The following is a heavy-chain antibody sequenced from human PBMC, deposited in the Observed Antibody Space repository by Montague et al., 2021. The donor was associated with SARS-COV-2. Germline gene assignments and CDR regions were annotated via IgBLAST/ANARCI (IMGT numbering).Heavy chain of an antibody. CDR2: INHSGST. CDR3: ARRGSGRSDLAY. D-gene: IGHD1-26*01. CDR1: GGSFSGYY. J-gene: IGHJ4*02. Sequence: SETLSLTCAVYGGSFSGYYWSCIRQLPGKGRQGMVEINHSGSTKYNPSPKRRVSMSVDKSWNQFSLRLTSVTAADTAIYYCARRGSGRSDLAYWGQGTLVTVSS. V-gene: IGHV4-34*01.